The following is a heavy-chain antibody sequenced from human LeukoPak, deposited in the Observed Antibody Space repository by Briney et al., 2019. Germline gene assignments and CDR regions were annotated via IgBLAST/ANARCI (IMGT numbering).Heavy chain of an antibody. CDR3: AKVVVITCFDY. CDR1: GFTFSNYA. V-gene: IGHV3-23*01. D-gene: IGHD3-22*01. Sequence: GGSLRLSCAASGFTFSNYAMSWVRQAPGKGLEWVSAISGSSGSTYYADSVKGWFTISRDNSKNTLYLQMNSLRAEDTAVYYCAKVVVITCFDYWGQGTLVTVSS. CDR2: ISGSSGST. J-gene: IGHJ4*02.